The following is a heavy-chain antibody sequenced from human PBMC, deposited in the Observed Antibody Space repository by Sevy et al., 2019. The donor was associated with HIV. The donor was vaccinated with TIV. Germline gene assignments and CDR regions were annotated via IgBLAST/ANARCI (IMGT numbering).Heavy chain of an antibody. CDR1: GFTFNTYA. Sequence: GGSLRLSCEASGFTFNTYAMNWVRQAPGKGLEWVSGISNGGERTDYTDSVKGRVTISRDNFKNTRFLQLNSLRADDTAVYYCAKFLYDSTGYYPVLDYWGQGTPVTVSS. D-gene: IGHD3-22*01. CDR2: ISNGGERT. V-gene: IGHV3-23*01. J-gene: IGHJ4*02. CDR3: AKFLYDSTGYYPVLDY.